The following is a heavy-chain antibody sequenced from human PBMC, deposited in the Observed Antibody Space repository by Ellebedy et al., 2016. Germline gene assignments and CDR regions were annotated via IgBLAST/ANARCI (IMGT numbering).Heavy chain of an antibody. CDR1: GYTFTSYG. Sequence: ASVNVSCXASGYTFTSYGISWVRQAPGQGLEWMGWINPNSGGTNYAQKFQGRVTMTRDTSISTAYMELSRLRSDDTAVYYCARNSIDYWGQGTLVTVSS. CDR3: ARNSIDY. CDR2: INPNSGGT. V-gene: IGHV1-2*02. J-gene: IGHJ4*02. D-gene: IGHD2-21*01.